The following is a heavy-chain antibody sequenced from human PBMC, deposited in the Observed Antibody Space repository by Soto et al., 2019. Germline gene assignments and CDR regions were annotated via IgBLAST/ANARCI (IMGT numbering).Heavy chain of an antibody. J-gene: IGHJ6*02. CDR3: ARNGYYDFWKNGMDV. CDR2: INSDGSST. V-gene: IGHV3-74*01. CDR1: GFTFSSYW. Sequence: GGSLRLSCAASGFTFSSYWMHWVRQAPGKGLVWVSRINSDGSSTSYADSVKGRFTISRDNAKNTLYLQMNSLRAEDTAVYYCARNGYYDFWKNGMDVWGQGTTVTVSS. D-gene: IGHD3-3*01.